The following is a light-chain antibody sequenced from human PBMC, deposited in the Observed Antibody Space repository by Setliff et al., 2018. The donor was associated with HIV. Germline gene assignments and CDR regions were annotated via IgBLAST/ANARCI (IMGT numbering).Light chain of an antibody. CDR1: SSDVGGYNF. CDR3: SSYTSSSTLV. J-gene: IGLJ1*01. CDR2: DVS. V-gene: IGLV2-14*03. Sequence: QSALTQPASVSGSPGQSITISCTGTSSDVGGYNFVSRYQQHPGKAPKVMIYDVSNRPSGVSNRFSGSKSGNTASLTISGLQAEDEADYYCSSYTSSSTLVFGTGTKVT.